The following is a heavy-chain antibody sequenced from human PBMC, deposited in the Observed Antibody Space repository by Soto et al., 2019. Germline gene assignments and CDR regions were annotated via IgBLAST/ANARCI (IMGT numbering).Heavy chain of an antibody. J-gene: IGHJ4*02. D-gene: IGHD5-12*01. Sequence: GGSLRLSCAASGFTFDDYAMHWVRQAPGKGLEWVSGISWNSGSIGYADSVKGRFTISRDNAKNSLYLQMNSLRAEDTALYYCAKVATIFTNRDYFDYWGQGTLVTVSS. CDR3: AKVATIFTNRDYFDY. CDR1: GFTFDDYA. CDR2: ISWNSGSI. V-gene: IGHV3-9*01.